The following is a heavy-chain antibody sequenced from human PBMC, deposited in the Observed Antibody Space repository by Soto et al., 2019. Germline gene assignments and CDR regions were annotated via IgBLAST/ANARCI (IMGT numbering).Heavy chain of an antibody. D-gene: IGHD1-1*01. CDR2: MNPNSGNT. CDR1: GYTFTSYD. CDR3: ARGQGLVRWGGYYYGMDV. J-gene: IGHJ6*02. Sequence: ASVKVSCKASGYTFTSYDINWVRQATGQGLEWMGWMNPNSGNTGYAQKLQGRVTMTRNTSISTAYMELSSLRSEDTAVYYCARGQGLVRWGGYYYGMDVWGQGTTVTVSS. V-gene: IGHV1-8*01.